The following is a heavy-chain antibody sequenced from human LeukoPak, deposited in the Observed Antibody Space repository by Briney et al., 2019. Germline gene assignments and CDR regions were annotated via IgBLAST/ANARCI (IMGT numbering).Heavy chain of an antibody. V-gene: IGHV3-30-3*01. CDR2: ISYDGSNK. D-gene: IGHD4-23*01. Sequence: GGSLRLSCAASGFTFSSYAMHWVRQAPGKGLEWVAVISYDGSNKYYADSVKGRFTISRDNSKNTLYLQMNSLRAEDTAVYYCAMAGYVTTVAPDYWGQGTLVTVSS. CDR1: GFTFSSYA. CDR3: AMAGYVTTVAPDY. J-gene: IGHJ4*02.